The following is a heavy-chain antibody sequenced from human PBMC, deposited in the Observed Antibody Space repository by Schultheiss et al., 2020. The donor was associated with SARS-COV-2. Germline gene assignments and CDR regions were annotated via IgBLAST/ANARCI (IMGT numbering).Heavy chain of an antibody. D-gene: IGHD6-19*01. J-gene: IGHJ5*02. CDR2: INQDGSEK. CDR1: GFAFSNSG. Sequence: GSLKISCAASGFAFSNSGMHWVRQAPGKGLEWVANINQDGSEKNYVDSVRGRFTISRDNAKNSLYLHMSSLRVDDTAVYYCARDQYSSGWTWGQGTLVTVSS. CDR3: ARDQYSSGWT. V-gene: IGHV3-7*03.